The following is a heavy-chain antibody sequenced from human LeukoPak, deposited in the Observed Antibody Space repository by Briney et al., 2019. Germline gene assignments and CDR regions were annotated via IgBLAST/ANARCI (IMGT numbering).Heavy chain of an antibody. CDR2: ISSSSSYI. V-gene: IGHV3-21*04. CDR1: GFTFSSYS. J-gene: IGHJ4*02. D-gene: IGHD1-20*01. CDR3: AKNVNGGNWYYFDY. Sequence: GGSLRLSCAASGFTFSSYSMNWVRQAPGKGLEWVSSISSSSSYIYYADSVKGRFTISRDNAKNTLYLQMNSLRAEDTAVYYCAKNVNGGNWYYFDYWGQGTLVTVSS.